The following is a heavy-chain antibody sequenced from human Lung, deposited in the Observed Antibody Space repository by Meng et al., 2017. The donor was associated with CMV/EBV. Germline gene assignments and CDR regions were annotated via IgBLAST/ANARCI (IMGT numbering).Heavy chain of an antibody. CDR2: ISGSGRNAI. CDR1: GFIFSNYD. CDR3: ARVGAGGAFDI. V-gene: IGHV3-48*03. Sequence: GGSXRLXCEASGFIFSNYDMNWVRQAPGKGLEWVSYISGSGRNAIYYADSVRGRSTISRHSAKNSLYLQLNSLRAEDTAVYYCARVGAGGAFDIWGQGTXVTVSS. J-gene: IGHJ3*02. D-gene: IGHD3-16*01.